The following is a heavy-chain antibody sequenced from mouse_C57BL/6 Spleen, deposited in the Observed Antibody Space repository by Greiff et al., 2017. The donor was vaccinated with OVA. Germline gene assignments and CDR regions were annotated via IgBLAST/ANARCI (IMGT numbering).Heavy chain of an antibody. CDR1: GYTFTSYT. CDR3: ARTGTNAMDY. CDR2: INPSSGYT. J-gene: IGHJ4*01. V-gene: IGHV1-4*01. D-gene: IGHD3-3*01. Sequence: QVQLQQSGAELARPGASVKMSCKASGYTFTSYTMHWVKQRPGQGLEWIGYINPSSGYTKYNQKFKDKATLTADKSSSTAYMQLSSLTSEDSAVYYCARTGTNAMDYWGQGTSVTVSS.